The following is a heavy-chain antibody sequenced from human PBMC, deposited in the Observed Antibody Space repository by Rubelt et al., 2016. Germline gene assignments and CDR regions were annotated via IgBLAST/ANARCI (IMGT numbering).Heavy chain of an antibody. Sequence: QVQLVQSGAEVKKPGASVKVSCKVSGYTLTELSMHWVRQAPGKGLEWLGWIDAGNGDPKYSQKLKDRVSITRDASANTAYMELSSLRSEDTAVYYCARANHGDYEDYWGQGTLVTVSS. J-gene: IGHJ4*02. V-gene: IGHV1-3*01. D-gene: IGHD4-17*01. CDR3: ARANHGDYEDY. CDR1: GYTLTELS. CDR2: IDAGNGDP.